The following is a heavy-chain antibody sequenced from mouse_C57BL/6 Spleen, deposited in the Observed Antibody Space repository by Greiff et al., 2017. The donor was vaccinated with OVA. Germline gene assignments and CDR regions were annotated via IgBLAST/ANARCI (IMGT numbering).Heavy chain of an antibody. V-gene: IGHV1-50*01. CDR2: IHPAGSST. Sequence: QVQLQQPGAELVKPGASVKLSCKASGYTFTSYWMQWVKQRPGQGLEWIGKIHPAGSSTNYNEKFKGKATLTVDKSSSTAYMQLSSLTSEDSAVYYCARGAPSSSYFDYWGKGTTVTVSS. CDR1: GYTFTSYW. D-gene: IGHD3-1*01. J-gene: IGHJ2*01. CDR3: ARGAPSSSYFDY.